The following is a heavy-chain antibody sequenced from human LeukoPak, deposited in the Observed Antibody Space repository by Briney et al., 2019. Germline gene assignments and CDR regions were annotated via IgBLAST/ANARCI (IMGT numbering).Heavy chain of an antibody. CDR1: GYTFTSYD. CDR2: MNPNSGNT. V-gene: IGHV1-8*01. Sequence: ASVKVSCKASGYTFTSYDINWVRQATGQGLEWMGWMNPNSGNTGYAQKFQGRVTMTRNTSISTAYMELSSLRSEDTAVYYCASLSPVAATRDYYYGMDVWGQGTTVTVSS. D-gene: IGHD2-15*01. CDR3: ASLSPVAATRDYYYGMDV. J-gene: IGHJ6*02.